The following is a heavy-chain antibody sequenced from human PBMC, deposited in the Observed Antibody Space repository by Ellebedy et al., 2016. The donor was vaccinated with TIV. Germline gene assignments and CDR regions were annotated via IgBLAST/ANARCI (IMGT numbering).Heavy chain of an antibody. J-gene: IGHJ4*02. D-gene: IGHD3-22*01. CDR2: ISADSSKT. CDR3: ARDAYYYDSSSYFLDY. CDR1: GYTFTTYG. V-gene: IGHV1-18*01. Sequence: ASVKVSCKASGYTFTTYGFTWVRQAPGQGLEWMGWISADSSKTNYAQKFQGRVSMTRDSATSTAYMDLRSLRPDDTAIYYCARDAYYYDSSSYFLDYWGQGSRVTVSS.